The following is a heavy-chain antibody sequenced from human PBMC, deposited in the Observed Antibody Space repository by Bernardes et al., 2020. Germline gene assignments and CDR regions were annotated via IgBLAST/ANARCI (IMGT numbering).Heavy chain of an antibody. CDR1: GGSISSSSYY. CDR3: ASSRTSGFRELLRNYYFDY. V-gene: IGHV4-39*01. Sequence: SEPLSLTCTVSGGSISSSSYYWGWLLQPPGKGLEWIGSIYYSGSTYYNPSLKSRVTISVDTSKNQFSLKLSSVTAADTAVYYCASSRTSGFRELLRNYYFDYWGQGTLVTVSS. CDR2: IYYSGST. J-gene: IGHJ4*02. D-gene: IGHD3-10*01.